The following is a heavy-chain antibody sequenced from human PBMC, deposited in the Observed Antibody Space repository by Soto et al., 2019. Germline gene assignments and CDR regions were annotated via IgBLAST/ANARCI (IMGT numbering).Heavy chain of an antibody. CDR3: ARDNPQWKAVAGIKGYYCYGMDV. CDR2: ISSSSSTV. D-gene: IGHD6-19*01. CDR1: GFTFSSYS. J-gene: IGHJ6*02. V-gene: IGHV3-48*02. Sequence: EVQLVESGGGLAQPGGSLRLSCAASGFTFSSYSMNWVRQAPGKGLEWVSYISSSSSTVFYADSVKGRFTISRDNAKNSLYLHMNSLRDEDPAVYYCARDNPQWKAVAGIKGYYCYGMDVWGQGTTVTVSS.